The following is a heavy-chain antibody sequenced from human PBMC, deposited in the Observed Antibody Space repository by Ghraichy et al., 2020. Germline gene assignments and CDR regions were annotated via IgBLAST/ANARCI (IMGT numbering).Heavy chain of an antibody. J-gene: IGHJ5*02. CDR2: IYYSGST. CDR1: GGSISSYY. D-gene: IGHD2-2*01. CDR3: ARGQAVPAGPWFDP. Sequence: SETLSLTCTVSGGSISSYYWSWIRQPPGKGLEWIGYIYYSGSTNYNPSLKSRVTISVDTSKNQFSLKLSSVTAADTAVYYCARGQAVPAGPWFDPWGQGTLVTVSS. V-gene: IGHV4-59*08.